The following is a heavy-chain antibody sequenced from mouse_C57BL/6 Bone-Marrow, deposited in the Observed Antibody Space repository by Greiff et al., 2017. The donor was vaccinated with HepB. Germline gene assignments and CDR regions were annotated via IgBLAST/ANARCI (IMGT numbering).Heavy chain of an antibody. CDR2: IDPSDSYT. D-gene: IGHD2-12*01. V-gene: IGHV1-50*01. J-gene: IGHJ4*01. CDR1: GYTFTSYW. CDR3: TYSQRCYYAMDY. Sequence: QVQLQQPGAELVKPGASVKLSCKASGYTFTSYWMQWVKQRPGQGLEWIGEIDPSDSYTNYNQKFKGKATLTVDTSSSTAYMQLSSLTSEDSAVYDCTYSQRCYYAMDYWGQGTSVTVSS.